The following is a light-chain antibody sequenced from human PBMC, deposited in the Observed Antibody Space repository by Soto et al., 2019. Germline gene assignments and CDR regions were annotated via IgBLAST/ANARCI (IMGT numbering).Light chain of an antibody. V-gene: IGKV4-1*01. J-gene: IGKJ3*01. CDR3: EQYYSAPVT. CDR1: QSVLYSSNKKNY. Sequence: DIVMTQSPDSLAVSLGERPTISCKSSQSVLYSSNKKNYLAWYQQKAGQPPKLLIYWASTRESGVPDRFSGSGSGRAFSLTISSLQAEDVAVYYGEQYYSAPVTVGPGTKVDFK. CDR2: WAS.